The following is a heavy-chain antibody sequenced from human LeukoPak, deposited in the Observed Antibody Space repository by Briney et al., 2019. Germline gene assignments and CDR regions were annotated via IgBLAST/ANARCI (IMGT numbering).Heavy chain of an antibody. D-gene: IGHD2-15*01. Sequence: GGSLRLSCAASGFTFSSYAMSWVRQAPGKGLEWVSVISGSGGSTYYADSVTVRFTIPRDNPTNTLYLQMNSPRAEDTAPYYCAKIRHCSGGSCYSPGVVPASHFDYGGQGPLVTVSS. J-gene: IGHJ4*02. CDR3: AKIRHCSGGSCYSPGVVPASHFDY. CDR2: ISGSGGST. V-gene: IGHV3-23*01. CDR1: GFTFSSYA.